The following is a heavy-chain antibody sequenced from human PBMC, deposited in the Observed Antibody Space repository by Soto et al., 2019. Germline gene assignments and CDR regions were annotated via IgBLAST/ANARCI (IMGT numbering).Heavy chain of an antibody. V-gene: IGHV4-31*03. J-gene: IGHJ4*02. CDR3: ARVPPPYDYVWGSYRLYYFDY. CDR2: IYYSGST. Sequence: SETLSLTCTVSGGSISSGGYYWSWIRQHPGKGLEWIGYIYYSGSTYYNPSLKSRVTISVDTSKNQFSLKLSSVTAADTAVYYCARVPPPYDYVWGSYRLYYFDYWGQGTLVTVSS. CDR1: GGSISSGGYY. D-gene: IGHD3-16*02.